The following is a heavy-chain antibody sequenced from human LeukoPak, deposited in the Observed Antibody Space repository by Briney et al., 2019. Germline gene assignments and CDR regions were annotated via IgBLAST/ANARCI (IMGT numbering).Heavy chain of an antibody. V-gene: IGHV1-18*01. CDR1: GYTFTSYG. CDR3: ARDLLGAAAGTSDY. CDR2: ISAYNGNT. Sequence: ASVKVSCKASGYTFTSYGISWVRQAPGQGLEWMGWISAYNGNTNYAQKLQGRVTMTTDTSTSTAYTELRSLRSDDTAVYYCARDLLGAAAGTSDYWGQGTLVTVSS. J-gene: IGHJ4*02. D-gene: IGHD6-13*01.